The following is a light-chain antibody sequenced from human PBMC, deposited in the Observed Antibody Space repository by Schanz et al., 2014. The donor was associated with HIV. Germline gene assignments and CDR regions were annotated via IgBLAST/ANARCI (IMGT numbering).Light chain of an antibody. CDR1: QSVGIY. Sequence: EIVLTQSPDTLSLSPGDRATLSCRASQSVGIYLAWYQQKPGQAPRLLIYSASSRATGIPDRFSGSGSGTDFTLTISRLEPEDIAVYYCQQYGSSLTFGGGTKVGIK. CDR3: QQYGSSLT. CDR2: SAS. V-gene: IGKV3-20*01. J-gene: IGKJ4*01.